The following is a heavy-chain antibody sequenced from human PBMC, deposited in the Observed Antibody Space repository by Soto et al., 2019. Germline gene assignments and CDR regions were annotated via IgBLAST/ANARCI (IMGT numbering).Heavy chain of an antibody. CDR3: AKDRPSGSRPYYDGMDV. J-gene: IGHJ6*02. CDR1: GFTFSSYG. V-gene: IGHV3-30*18. Sequence: VQLVESGGGVVQPGRSLRLSCAASGFTFSSYGMHWVRQAPGKGLEWVAVISYDGSNKYYADSVKGRFTISRDNSKNTLYLQMNSLRAEDPAVYYCAKDRPSGSRPYYDGMDVWCQGTTVTVSS. CDR2: ISYDGSNK. D-gene: IGHD1-26*01.